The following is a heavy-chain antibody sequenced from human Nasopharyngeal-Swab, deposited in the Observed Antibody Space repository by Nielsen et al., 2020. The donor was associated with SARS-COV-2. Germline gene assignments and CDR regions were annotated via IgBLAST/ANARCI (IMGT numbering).Heavy chain of an antibody. D-gene: IGHD3-10*01. J-gene: IGHJ6*02. Sequence: SETLSLTCAVFGGSFRGYYWSWIRQPPGKGLEWIGELNHSGSTHYNPSLKSRVTISVDTSKNQFSLKLSSVTAADTAVYYCARDTPPTNYYGSGSSQPYYYYYGMDVWGQGTTVTVSS. CDR2: LNHSGST. CDR3: ARDTPPTNYYGSGSSQPYYYYYGMDV. V-gene: IGHV4-34*01. CDR1: GGSFRGYY.